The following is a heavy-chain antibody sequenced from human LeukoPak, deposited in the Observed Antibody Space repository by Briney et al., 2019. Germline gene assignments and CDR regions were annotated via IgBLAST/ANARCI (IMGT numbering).Heavy chain of an antibody. CDR1: GFPFSNYA. Sequence: GGSLRLSCAASGFPFSNYAMSWVRQAPGKGLEWVSSLISSGAVTYYADSVKGRFTISRDNSKNTLYLQMNSLRAEDTAVYYCARGHSSWYDYWGQGTLVTVSS. V-gene: IGHV3-23*01. D-gene: IGHD6-13*01. CDR2: LISSGAVT. CDR3: ARGHSSWYDY. J-gene: IGHJ4*02.